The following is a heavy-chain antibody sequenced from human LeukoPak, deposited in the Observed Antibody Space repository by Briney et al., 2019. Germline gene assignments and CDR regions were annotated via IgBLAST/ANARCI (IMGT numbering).Heavy chain of an antibody. Sequence: SETLSLTCTVSGGSISSYYWSWIRQPAGKGLEWIGRIYTSGSTNYNPSLKSRVTMSVDTSKNQFSLKLSSVTAADTAVYYCAREGYCSGGSCYSDAFDIWGQGTMVTVSS. CDR1: GGSISSYY. CDR3: AREGYCSGGSCYSDAFDI. J-gene: IGHJ3*02. D-gene: IGHD2-15*01. V-gene: IGHV4-4*07. CDR2: IYTSGST.